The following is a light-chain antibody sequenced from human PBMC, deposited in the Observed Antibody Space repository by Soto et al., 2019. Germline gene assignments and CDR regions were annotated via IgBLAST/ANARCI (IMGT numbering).Light chain of an antibody. J-gene: IGLJ2*01. CDR1: SSDVGGYHY. Sequence: QSVLPQPPSASGSPGQSVTISCTGTSSDVGGYHYVSWYQQHPGKAPKLMIHEVTKRPSGVPDRFSGSKSGNTASLTVSGLQGEDEADYYRSSYAGSNNLVFGGGTKLTVL. CDR2: EVT. V-gene: IGLV2-8*01. CDR3: SSYAGSNNLV.